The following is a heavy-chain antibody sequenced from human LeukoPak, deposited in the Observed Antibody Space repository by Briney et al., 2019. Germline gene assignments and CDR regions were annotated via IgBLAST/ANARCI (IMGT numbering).Heavy chain of an antibody. CDR1: GGTFSSYA. J-gene: IGHJ4*02. CDR2: IIPIFGTA. V-gene: IGHV1-69*01. D-gene: IGHD1-26*01. CDR3: ARDDSGSYSVDY. Sequence: SVKVSCKASGGTFSSYAINWVRQAPGQGLEWMGGIIPIFGTANYAQKFQDRVTITADESTSTAYMELSSLRSEDTAVYYCARDDSGSYSVDYWGQGTLVTVSS.